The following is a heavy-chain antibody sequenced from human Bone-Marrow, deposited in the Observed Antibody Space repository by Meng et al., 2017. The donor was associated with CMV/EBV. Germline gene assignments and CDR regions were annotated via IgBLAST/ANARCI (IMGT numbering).Heavy chain of an antibody. V-gene: IGHV3-48*04. CDR1: GFTFNSYG. D-gene: IGHD3-22*01. Sequence: GESLKFSCAASGFTFNSYGIHWVRQAPGKGLEWVSYISSSSSTIYYADSVKGRFTISRDNAKNSLYLQMNSLRAEDTAVYYCARDGYESSGRFDYWGQGTLVTFSS. CDR3: ARDGYESSGRFDY. CDR2: ISSSSSTI. J-gene: IGHJ4*02.